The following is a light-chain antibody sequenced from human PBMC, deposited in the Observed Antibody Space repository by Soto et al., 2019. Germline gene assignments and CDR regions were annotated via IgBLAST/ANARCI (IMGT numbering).Light chain of an antibody. V-gene: IGLV1-44*01. CDR1: NSNIGSNT. Sequence: QSVPTQPPSASGTPGQRVTISGSGSNSNIGSNTVNWYQQLPGTAPKLLIYSNSQRPSGVPDRFSGSKSGTSASLAISGLQSEDEADYYCAAWDDSLNGRYVFGTGTKLTVL. J-gene: IGLJ1*01. CDR2: SNS. CDR3: AAWDDSLNGRYV.